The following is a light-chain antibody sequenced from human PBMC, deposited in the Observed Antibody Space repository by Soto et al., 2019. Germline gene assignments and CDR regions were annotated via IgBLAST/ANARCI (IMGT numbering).Light chain of an antibody. CDR3: QHRTNWT. CDR2: DAS. J-gene: IGKJ1*01. CDR1: QNFSSY. V-gene: IGKV3-11*01. Sequence: EIVLTQSPATLSLSPGERASFSCRASQNFSSYFAWYQQKPGQAPRLIIYDASNRATGIPARFSGSVSGTDFTLTISSLEPEEFAVYYCQHRTNWTFGQGTKVEIK.